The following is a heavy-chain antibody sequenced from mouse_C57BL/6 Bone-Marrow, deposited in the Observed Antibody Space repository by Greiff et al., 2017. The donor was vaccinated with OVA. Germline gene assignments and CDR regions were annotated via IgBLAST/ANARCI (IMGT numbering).Heavy chain of an antibody. V-gene: IGHV1-15*01. D-gene: IGHD2-4*01. CDR3: SEDDYDGFAY. Sequence: VQLKESGAELVRPGASVTLSCKASGYTFTGYEMHWVKQTPVHGLEWIGAIDPETGGTAYNQKFKGKAILTADKSSSTAYMELRSLTSEDSAVYYCSEDDYDGFAYWGQGTLVTVSA. CDR2: IDPETGGT. J-gene: IGHJ3*01. CDR1: GYTFTGYE.